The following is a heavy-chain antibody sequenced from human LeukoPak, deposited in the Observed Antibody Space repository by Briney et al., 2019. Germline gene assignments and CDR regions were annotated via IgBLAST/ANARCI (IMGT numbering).Heavy chain of an antibody. CDR2: ISGSGGST. CDR3: AKSGQGYYTYYFDY. D-gene: IGHD3-3*01. V-gene: IGHV3-23*01. J-gene: IGHJ4*02. CDR1: GFTFSSYA. Sequence: GRSLRLSCAASGFTFSSYAMSWVRQAPGKGLEWVSAISGSGGSTYYADSVKGRFTISRDNSKNTLYLQMNSLRAEDTAVYYCAKSGQGYYTYYFDYWGQGTLVTVSP.